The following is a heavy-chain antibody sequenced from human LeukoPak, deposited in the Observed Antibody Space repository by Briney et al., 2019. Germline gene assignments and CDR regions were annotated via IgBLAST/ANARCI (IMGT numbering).Heavy chain of an antibody. CDR3: AREGLYYYDSTGIFDY. V-gene: IGHV3-33*01. Sequence: GGSLRLSCAASGFTFSDYGMHWVRQAPGKGLEWVAVIWYDGSNKLYADSVKGRFTISRDNSKDTLYLQMSRLRAEDTAVYYCAREGLYYYDSTGIFDYWGQGTLVTVSS. D-gene: IGHD3-22*01. J-gene: IGHJ4*02. CDR2: IWYDGSNK. CDR1: GFTFSDYG.